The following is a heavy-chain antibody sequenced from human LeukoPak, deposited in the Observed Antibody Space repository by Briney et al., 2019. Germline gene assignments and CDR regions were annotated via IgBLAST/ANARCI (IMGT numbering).Heavy chain of an antibody. V-gene: IGHV3-64*01. J-gene: IGHJ4*02. CDR2: ISDNGGST. D-gene: IGHD1-14*01. CDR1: GFTFSSYA. Sequence: GGSLRLSCAASGFTFSSYAMHWVRQAPGKGLEYVSTISDNGGSTFYANSVKGRFTISRDNSKNTLYLQMGSLRPEDMAVYYCVKDNPLDYWGQGTLVIVSS. CDR3: VKDNPLDY.